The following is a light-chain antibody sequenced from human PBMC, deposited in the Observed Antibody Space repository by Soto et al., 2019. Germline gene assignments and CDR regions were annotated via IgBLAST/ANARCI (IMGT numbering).Light chain of an antibody. CDR1: SSDVGGYNY. Sequence: QSALTQPPSASGSPGQSVTISCTGTSSDVGGYNYVSWYQQHPGKAPKLMIYEVSKRPSGVPDRFSGSKSGNTASLTVSGLQAEDEADYYCSLYAGSNNFFYVFGTGTKVTVL. CDR2: EVS. CDR3: SLYAGSNNFFYV. V-gene: IGLV2-8*01. J-gene: IGLJ1*01.